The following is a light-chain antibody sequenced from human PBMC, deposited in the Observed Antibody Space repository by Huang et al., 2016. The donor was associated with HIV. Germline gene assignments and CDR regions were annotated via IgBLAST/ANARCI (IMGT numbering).Light chain of an antibody. V-gene: IGKV1-33*01. CDR3: QQYDNLPYT. J-gene: IGKJ2*01. CDR1: QDISNY. CDR2: DAS. Sequence: DIQMTQSPSSLSASVGDRVIITCQASQDISNYLNWYQQKPGKAPKLLIYDASNLETGVPSRFSGGGSGTDFTFTISSLQPVDIATYYCQQYDNLPYTFGQGTKLEIK.